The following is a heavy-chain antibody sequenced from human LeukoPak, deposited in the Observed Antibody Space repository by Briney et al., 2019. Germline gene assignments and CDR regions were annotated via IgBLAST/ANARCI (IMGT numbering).Heavy chain of an antibody. D-gene: IGHD5-24*01. Sequence: NPSETLSLTCTVSGGSISSSSYYWGWIRQPPGKGLEWIGSIYYSGSTYYNPSLKSRVTISVDTSKNQFSLKLSSVTAADTAVYYCARDLEDGYNLRHFDYWGQGTLVTVST. CDR1: GGSISSSSYY. V-gene: IGHV4-39*07. J-gene: IGHJ4*02. CDR3: ARDLEDGYNLRHFDY. CDR2: IYYSGST.